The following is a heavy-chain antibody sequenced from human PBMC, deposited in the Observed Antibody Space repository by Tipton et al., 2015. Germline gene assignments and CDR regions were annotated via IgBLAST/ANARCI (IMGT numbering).Heavy chain of an antibody. CDR1: GFSFSYYS. D-gene: IGHD3-3*01. V-gene: IGHV3-23*01. CDR2: ISGSGGST. J-gene: IGHJ6*02. Sequence: SLRLSCAASGFSFSYYSMNWVRQAPGKGLEWVSAISGSGGSTYYADSVKGRFTISRDTSKNTLYLQMYNLGVEDTAVYYCATHVRGPKRVGVVSGTIYHYSAMDIWGQGTTVTVSS. CDR3: ATHVRGPKRVGVVSGTIYHYSAMDI.